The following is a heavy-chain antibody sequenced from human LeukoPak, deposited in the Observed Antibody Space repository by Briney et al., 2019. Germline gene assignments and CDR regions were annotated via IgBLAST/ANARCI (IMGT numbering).Heavy chain of an antibody. CDR2: IYTSGST. V-gene: IGHV4-61*02. CDR3: ARTPGGVGANWFDP. CDR1: GGSISSGSYY. J-gene: IGHJ5*02. D-gene: IGHD1-26*01. Sequence: PSQTLSLTCIVSGGSISSGSYYWSWIRQPAGKGLEWIGRIYTSGSTNYNPSLKSRVTISVDTSKNQFSLKLSSVTAADTAVYYCARTPGGVGANWFDPWGQGTLVTVSS.